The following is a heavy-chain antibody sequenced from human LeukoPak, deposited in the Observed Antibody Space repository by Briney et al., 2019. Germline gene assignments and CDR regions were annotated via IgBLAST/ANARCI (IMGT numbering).Heavy chain of an antibody. D-gene: IGHD2-2*01. CDR1: GGSISSSNW. Sequence: SETLSLTCVVSGGSISSSNWWSWVRQPPEKGLEWIGEINHSGSTNYNPSLKSRVTISVDTSKNQFSLKLSSVTAADTAVYYCARFGPRYCSSTSCPRGYFDYWGQGTLVTVSS. V-gene: IGHV4-4*02. CDR2: INHSGST. J-gene: IGHJ4*02. CDR3: ARFGPRYCSSTSCPRGYFDY.